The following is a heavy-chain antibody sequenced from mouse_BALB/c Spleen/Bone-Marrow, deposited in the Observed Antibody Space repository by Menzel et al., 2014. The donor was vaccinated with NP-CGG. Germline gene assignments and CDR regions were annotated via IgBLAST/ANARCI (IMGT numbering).Heavy chain of an antibody. CDR1: GFTFSDYY. D-gene: IGHD4-1*01. J-gene: IGHJ4*01. CDR3: ARETGPRAMDY. Sequence: EVKLVESGGGLVKPGGSLKLSCAASGFTFSDYYMFWVRQTPEKRLEWVATISDDGGNTYYRDSVKGRFTISRDNAKNKLNLQMSSLKSEDTATYHCARETGPRAMDYWGLGTSVTVSS. V-gene: IGHV5-4*02. CDR2: ISDDGGNT.